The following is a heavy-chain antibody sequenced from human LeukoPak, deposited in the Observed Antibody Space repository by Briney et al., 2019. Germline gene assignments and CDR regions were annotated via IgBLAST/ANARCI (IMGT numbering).Heavy chain of an antibody. CDR3: VKDNPLDY. D-gene: IGHD1-14*01. V-gene: IGHV3-30*02. J-gene: IGHJ4*02. CDR1: GFTFSSYG. Sequence: GGSLRLSCAASGFTFSSYGMLWVRQSPGKGLEGVAFIRYDGNIKFYADSMKGRFTISRDNSKNTLYLHINSLRPEDTALYYCVKDNPLDYGGQGTLVIVSS. CDR2: IRYDGNIK.